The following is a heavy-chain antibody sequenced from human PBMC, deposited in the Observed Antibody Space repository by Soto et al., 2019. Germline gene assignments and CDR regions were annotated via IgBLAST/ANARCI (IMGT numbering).Heavy chain of an antibody. CDR3: AKLGSSAWSPHYYFDY. Sequence: EVQLLESGGGLVQPGGSLRLSCAASGFTFNNYAMGWVRQAPGKGLEWVSAITGSGGDTYYLDSVKGRFTISRDNYKNTLFLQVNSLRAEDTAIYYCAKLGSSAWSPHYYFDYWGQGTLVTVSS. D-gene: IGHD3-10*01. CDR1: GFTFNNYA. V-gene: IGHV3-23*01. J-gene: IGHJ4*02. CDR2: ITGSGGDT.